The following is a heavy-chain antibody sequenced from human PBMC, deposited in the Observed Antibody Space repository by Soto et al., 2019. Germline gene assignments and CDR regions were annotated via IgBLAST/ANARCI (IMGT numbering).Heavy chain of an antibody. Sequence: PGGSLRLSCAASGFTFSSYSMNWVRQAPGKGLEGVSYISSSSSTIYYADSVKGRFTISRDNAKNSLYLQMNSLRDEDTAVYYCARDRHSGYYYYYGMDVWGQGTTVTVSS. V-gene: IGHV3-48*02. CDR2: ISSSSSTI. CDR3: ARDRHSGYYYYYGMDV. J-gene: IGHJ6*02. CDR1: GFTFSSYS. D-gene: IGHD1-26*01.